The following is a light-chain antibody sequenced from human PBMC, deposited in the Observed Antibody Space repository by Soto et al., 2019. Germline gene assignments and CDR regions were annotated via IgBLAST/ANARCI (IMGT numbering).Light chain of an antibody. Sequence: KNSDVGAYNYVSWYQQHPGKAPKLMIYDVSHRPSGASDRFSGSKSCNTASLTISGLQPADEADYYCTSYTSSSTYVFGTGTRSPS. CDR1: NSDVGAYNY. V-gene: IGLV2-14*04. CDR3: TSYTSSSTYV. CDR2: DVS. J-gene: IGLJ1*01.